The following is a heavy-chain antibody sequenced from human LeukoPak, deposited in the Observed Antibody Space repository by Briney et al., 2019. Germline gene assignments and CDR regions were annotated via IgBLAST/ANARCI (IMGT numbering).Heavy chain of an antibody. D-gene: IGHD2-8*01. V-gene: IGHV3-23*01. CDR3: AKSSVYAIYDY. J-gene: IGHJ4*02. CDR2: ISGSGGST. CDR1: GFTVSSNY. Sequence: GGSLRLSCAASGFTVSSNYMSWVRQAPGKGLEWVSAISGSGGSTYYADSVKGRFTISRDNSKNTLYLQMNSLRAEDTAVYYCAKSSVYAIYDYWGQGTLVTVSS.